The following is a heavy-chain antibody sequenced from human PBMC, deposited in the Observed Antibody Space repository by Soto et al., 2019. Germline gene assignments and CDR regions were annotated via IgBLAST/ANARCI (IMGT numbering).Heavy chain of an antibody. Sequence: SETLSLTCAVSGGSISSSNWWSWVRQPPGKGLERIGEIYHSGSTNYNPSLKSRVTISVDKPKNQFSLKLSSVTAADTAVYYCAIVVTGTPYYHYYGMDVWGQGTTVTVS. CDR1: GGSISSSNW. V-gene: IGHV4-4*02. CDR3: AIVVTGTPYYHYYGMDV. J-gene: IGHJ6*02. CDR2: IYHSGST. D-gene: IGHD1-20*01.